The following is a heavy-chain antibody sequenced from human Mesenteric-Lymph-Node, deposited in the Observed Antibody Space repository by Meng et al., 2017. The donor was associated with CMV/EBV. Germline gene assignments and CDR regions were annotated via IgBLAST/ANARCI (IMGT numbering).Heavy chain of an antibody. J-gene: IGHJ5*01. V-gene: IGHV3-30*04. Sequence: GGPLRLSCAASGFTFSSYAMHRARQAPGKGLEWVAVISCDGSNKYYADSVKGRFTISRDNSKNTLYLQMNSLRAEDAAVYYCARRGVYNWFDSWGQGTLVTVSS. D-gene: IGHD3-10*01. CDR1: GFTFSSYA. CDR2: ISCDGSNK. CDR3: ARRGVYNWFDS.